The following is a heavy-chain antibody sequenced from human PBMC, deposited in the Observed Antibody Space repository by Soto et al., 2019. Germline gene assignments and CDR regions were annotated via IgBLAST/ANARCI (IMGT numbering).Heavy chain of an antibody. J-gene: IGHJ4*02. CDR2: IGTAGDT. D-gene: IGHD5-12*01. CDR1: GFTFSSYD. V-gene: IGHV3-13*01. Sequence: GGSLRLSCAASGFTFSSYDMHWVRQATGKGLEWVSAIGTAGDTYHPGSVKGRFTISRENAKNSLYLQMNSLRAEDTAVYYCARSSGYDLDFDYWGQGTLVTVSS. CDR3: ARSSGYDLDFDY.